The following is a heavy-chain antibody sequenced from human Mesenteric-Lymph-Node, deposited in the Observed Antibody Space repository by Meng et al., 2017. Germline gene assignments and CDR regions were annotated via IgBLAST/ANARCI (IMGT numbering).Heavy chain of an antibody. CDR3: ARGVFDSWFGFDY. J-gene: IGHJ4*02. CDR2: IKQDGSEK. Sequence: GESLKISCAASGFTFSTYYMSWVRQAPGKGLEWVANIKQDGSEKHYVASVKGRFTVSRDNAKNSLYLEINSLRAEDTALYYCARGVFDSWFGFDYWGQGTLVTVSS. CDR1: GFTFSTYY. V-gene: IGHV3-7*01. D-gene: IGHD3-16*01.